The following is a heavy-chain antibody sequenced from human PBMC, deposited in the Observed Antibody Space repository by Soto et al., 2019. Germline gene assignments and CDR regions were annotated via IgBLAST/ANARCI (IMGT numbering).Heavy chain of an antibody. J-gene: IGHJ4*02. V-gene: IGHV3-23*01. Sequence: EVQLLESGGGLVQPGGSLRLSCAASGFTFSTFEMSWVRQAPGRGLEWVSFISDDSSRTYYADAVKGRFTISRDNSKHTLYLQMNSLTAEATAGYACVKGGWLAFWGQGTLVTVSS. D-gene: IGHD2-15*01. CDR1: GFTFSTFE. CDR2: ISDDSSRT. CDR3: VKGGWLAF.